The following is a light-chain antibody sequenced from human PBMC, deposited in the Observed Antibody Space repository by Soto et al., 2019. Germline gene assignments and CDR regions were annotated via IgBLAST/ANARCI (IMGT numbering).Light chain of an antibody. V-gene: IGKV3-15*01. Sequence: ETLMTQSPATLTVSPGERATLSCRASQSVTSTLAWYQQKPGQTPWLLIYDASTRATGIPARFSGSGSGTEFTLTISSLQSEDFAVYYCQQYNNWPLTLGGGTKVDIK. CDR2: DAS. J-gene: IGKJ4*01. CDR1: QSVTST. CDR3: QQYNNWPLT.